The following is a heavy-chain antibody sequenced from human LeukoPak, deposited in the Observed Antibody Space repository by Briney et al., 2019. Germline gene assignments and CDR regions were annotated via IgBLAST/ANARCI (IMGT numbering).Heavy chain of an antibody. Sequence: SETLSLTCTVSGGSISGYYWTWIRQPPGKGLEWIGQIHYSGKADYNPSLRSRVTISVDTSKNQMSLKLSSVTAADTAVYYCARFGVYYDMGVWGQGTTVTVS. J-gene: IGHJ6*02. V-gene: IGHV4-59*01. D-gene: IGHD3-16*01. CDR1: GGSISGYY. CDR3: ARFGVYYDMGV. CDR2: IHYSGKA.